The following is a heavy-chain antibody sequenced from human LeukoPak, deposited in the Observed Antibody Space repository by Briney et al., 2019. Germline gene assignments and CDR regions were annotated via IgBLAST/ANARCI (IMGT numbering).Heavy chain of an antibody. Sequence: SETLSLTCAVYGGSFSGYYWSWIRQPPGKGLEWIGEINHSGSTNYNPSLKSRVAISVDTSKNQFSLKVSSVNAEETAVYYCARGKVFEWYSYGFYFDYWGQGTLVTVSS. CDR2: INHSGST. V-gene: IGHV4-34*01. J-gene: IGHJ4*02. CDR3: ARGKVFEWYSYGFYFDY. D-gene: IGHD5-18*01. CDR1: GGSFSGYY.